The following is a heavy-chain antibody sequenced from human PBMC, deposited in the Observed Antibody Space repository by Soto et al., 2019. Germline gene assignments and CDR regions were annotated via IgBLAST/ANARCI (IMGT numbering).Heavy chain of an antibody. CDR2: ISGSGGST. Sequence: EVQLLESGGGLVQPGGSLRLSCAASGCTFSSYAMSWVRQAPGKGLEWVSAISGSGGSTYYADSVKGRFTISRDNSKNTLYLQMNSLRAEDTAVYYCATLFYGSGSYYGMDVWGQGTTVTVSS. CDR1: GCTFSSYA. J-gene: IGHJ6*02. D-gene: IGHD1-26*01. V-gene: IGHV3-23*01. CDR3: ATLFYGSGSYYGMDV.